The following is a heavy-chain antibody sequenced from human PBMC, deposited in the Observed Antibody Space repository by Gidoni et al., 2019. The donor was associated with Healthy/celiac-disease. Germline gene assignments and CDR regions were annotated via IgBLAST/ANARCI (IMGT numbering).Heavy chain of an antibody. D-gene: IGHD6-19*01. V-gene: IGHV3-9*01. CDR1: GFTFDDYA. Sequence: EVQLVESGGGLVQPGRSLRLSCAASGFTFDDYAMHWVRQAPGKGLEWVSGISGNSGSIGYADSVKGRFTISRDNAKNSLYLQMNSLRAEDTALYYCAKDKGGSGWSDRGGGMDVWGQGTTVTVSS. CDR2: ISGNSGSI. CDR3: AKDKGGSGWSDRGGGMDV. J-gene: IGHJ6*02.